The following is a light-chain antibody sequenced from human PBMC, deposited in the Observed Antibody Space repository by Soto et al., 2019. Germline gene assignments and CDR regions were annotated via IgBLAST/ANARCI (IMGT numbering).Light chain of an antibody. CDR1: QSISSW. CDR2: DAS. V-gene: IGKV1-5*01. CDR3: QQYNSYPWT. Sequence: DIQMTQSPSTLSASVGDRVTITCRSRQSISSWLAGYQQKPGKAPKILIYDASSVESGVTSRFSGSGSGTEFTLTISSMQPYDFATNYCQQYNSYPWTVGQGTKVEIK. J-gene: IGKJ1*01.